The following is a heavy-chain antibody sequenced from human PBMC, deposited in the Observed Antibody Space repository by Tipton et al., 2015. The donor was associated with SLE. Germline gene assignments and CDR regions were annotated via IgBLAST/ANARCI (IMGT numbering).Heavy chain of an antibody. CDR1: GFTFSSYA. J-gene: IGHJ3*02. CDR2: ISSNGGST. V-gene: IGHV3-64*04. Sequence: SLRLSCSASGFTFSSYAMHWVRQAPGKGLEYVSAISSNGGSTYYADSVKGRFTISRDNSKNTLYLQMNSLRAEDTAVYYCAKDLSIAAAGDAFDIWGQGTMVTVSS. D-gene: IGHD6-13*01. CDR3: AKDLSIAAAGDAFDI.